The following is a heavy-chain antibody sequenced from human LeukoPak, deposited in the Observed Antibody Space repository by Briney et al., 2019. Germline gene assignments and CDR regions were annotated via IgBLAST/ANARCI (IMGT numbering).Heavy chain of an antibody. CDR3: AKDRIDSGSYYYIDV. J-gene: IGHJ4*02. D-gene: IGHD3-10*01. CDR1: GFTFSSHA. CDR2: MSGSGIYT. V-gene: IGHV3-23*01. Sequence: GGSLRLSRAASGFTFSSHAMNWVRQAPGKGLEWVSGMSGSGIYTYYADSVKGRFIISGDNSKNTLYLQMNSLRAEDTAIYYCAKDRIDSGSYYYIDVWGQGTLVTVSS.